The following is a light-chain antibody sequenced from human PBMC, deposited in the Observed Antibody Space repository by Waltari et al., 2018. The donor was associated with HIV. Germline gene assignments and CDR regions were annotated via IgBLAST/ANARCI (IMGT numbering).Light chain of an antibody. CDR1: QSVSSK. Sequence: EIVMPQSPGTLSVSPGERATLSCRASQSVSSKLAWYQQKPGQAPRLLIYGASTRATGSPGRFSGSGSGTAFTLTISSLQSDESAVYYCQQYNNWPPWTFGQGTKVEIK. J-gene: IGKJ1*01. CDR2: GAS. V-gene: IGKV3-15*01. CDR3: QQYNNWPPWT.